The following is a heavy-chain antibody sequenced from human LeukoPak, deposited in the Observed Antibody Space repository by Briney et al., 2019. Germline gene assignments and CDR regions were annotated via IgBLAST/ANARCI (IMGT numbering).Heavy chain of an antibody. J-gene: IGHJ4*02. D-gene: IGHD2-8*01. CDR2: TTSKTDGGTT. Sequence: PGGSLRLSCIASGFIFGDSAMSWVRQAPGKGLEWVGRTTSKTDGGTTDSAAPVKGRFTISRDDSKNTLYLQMNSLKTEDTAVYYCATDESNSLFYWGQGTLVTVSS. CDR1: GFIFGDSA. V-gene: IGHV3-15*01. CDR3: ATDESNSLFY.